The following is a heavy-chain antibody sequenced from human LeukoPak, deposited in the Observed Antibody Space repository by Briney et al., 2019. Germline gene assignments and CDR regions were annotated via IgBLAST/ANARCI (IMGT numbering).Heavy chain of an antibody. J-gene: IGHJ4*02. D-gene: IGHD2/OR15-2a*01. Sequence: PGGSLRLSCAASGFTFSSYAMHWVRQAPGKGLEWVAVISYDGSNKYYADSVKGRFTISRDNSKNTLYLQMNSLRAEDTAVYYCARAYLTFANPLDYWGQGTLVTVSS. CDR2: ISYDGSNK. CDR1: GFTFSSYA. CDR3: ARAYLTFANPLDY. V-gene: IGHV3-30*04.